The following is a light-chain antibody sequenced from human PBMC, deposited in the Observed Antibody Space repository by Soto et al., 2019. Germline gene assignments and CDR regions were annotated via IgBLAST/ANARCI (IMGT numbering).Light chain of an antibody. CDR1: SGHSSYI. CDR3: ETWDSNTRV. Sequence: QLVLTQSSSASASLGSSVKLTCTLSSGHSSYIIARHQKQQGKAPRYLMNLEGSGTYNKGSGVPDRFSGSSSGADRYLTISNLQFEDEADYYCETWDSNTRVFGGGTKLTVL. CDR2: LEGSGTY. V-gene: IGLV4-60*02. J-gene: IGLJ3*02.